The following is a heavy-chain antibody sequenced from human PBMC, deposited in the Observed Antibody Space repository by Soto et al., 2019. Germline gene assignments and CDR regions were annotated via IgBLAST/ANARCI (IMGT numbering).Heavy chain of an antibody. V-gene: IGHV1-69*02. CDR3: SIGSWSAETFDV. D-gene: IGHD2-2*01. J-gene: IGHJ3*01. Sequence: QVHLIQSGAEVKKPGSSVKVSCKAAGGTFNTYTLIWVRQAPGHGLGWMGRIIPMLTVTNSAQKFQGRLDLTADKSTGTAFMELTSLRSDDTAVYYCSIGSWSAETFDVWGQGTMVTVSS. CDR2: IIPMLTVT. CDR1: GGTFNTYT.